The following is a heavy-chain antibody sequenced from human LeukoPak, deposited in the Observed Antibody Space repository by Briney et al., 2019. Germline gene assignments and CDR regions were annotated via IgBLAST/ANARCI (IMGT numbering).Heavy chain of an antibody. CDR2: IYYSGST. CDR1: GGSISSSSYY. Sequence: SETLSLTCTVSGGSISSSSYYWGWIRQPPGKGLEWIGSIYYSGSTYYNPSLKSRVTISVDTSKNQFSLKLSSVTAADTAVYYCARDGGSSGYYYSYWGQGTLVTVSS. D-gene: IGHD3-22*01. J-gene: IGHJ4*02. CDR3: ARDGGSSGYYYSY. V-gene: IGHV4-39*02.